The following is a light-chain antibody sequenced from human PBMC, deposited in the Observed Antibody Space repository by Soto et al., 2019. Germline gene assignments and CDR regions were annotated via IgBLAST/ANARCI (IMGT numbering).Light chain of an antibody. Sequence: EIVLTQSPGTLSLSPGERATLSCRASQSASSIYLAWYQQKPGQAPRLLIYRASNRATGIPDRFSGSGSGTDFTLSISRLEPEDFALYYCQQYGGSPPYTFGQGTKLEIK. J-gene: IGKJ2*01. CDR3: QQYGGSPPYT. CDR1: QSASSIY. V-gene: IGKV3-20*01. CDR2: RAS.